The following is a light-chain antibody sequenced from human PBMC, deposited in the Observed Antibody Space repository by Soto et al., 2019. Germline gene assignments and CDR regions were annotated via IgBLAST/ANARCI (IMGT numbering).Light chain of an antibody. J-gene: IGKJ1*01. CDR3: QQYGSSPPWT. CDR2: DTS. Sequence: EIVLTQSPGTLSLSPGERATLSCRASQSVSSNLAWYQQKPGQAPRLLIYDTSSRATDIPDRFSGSGSGTDFTLTISRLEPEDFAVYYCQQYGSSPPWTFGQGTKVDIK. CDR1: QSVSSN. V-gene: IGKV3-20*01.